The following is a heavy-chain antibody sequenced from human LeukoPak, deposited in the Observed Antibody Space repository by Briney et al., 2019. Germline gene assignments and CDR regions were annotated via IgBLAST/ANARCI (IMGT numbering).Heavy chain of an antibody. D-gene: IGHD2/OR15-2a*01. CDR3: ARADERYSYFLNY. CDR1: GFTFSNYG. V-gene: IGHV3-30*02. Sequence: GGSLRLSCAASGFTFSNYGLHWVRQAPGKGLEWVAFILYDGSNKYYADSVKGRFTISRDNSKNTLYLQINSLRAEDAAVYYCARADERYSYFLNYWGQGTLVTVSS. CDR2: ILYDGSNK. J-gene: IGHJ4*02.